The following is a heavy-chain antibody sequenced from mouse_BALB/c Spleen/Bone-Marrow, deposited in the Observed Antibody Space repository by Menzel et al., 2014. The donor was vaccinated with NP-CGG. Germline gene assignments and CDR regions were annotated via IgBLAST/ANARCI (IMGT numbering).Heavy chain of an antibody. D-gene: IGHD2-2*01. CDR3: ARNYGYGKSFAY. CDR2: IDPANGNT. J-gene: IGHJ3*01. CDR1: GFNIKDTY. Sequence: DVQLVESGAELVMPGASVKLSCTASGFNIKDTYMHWVKQRPEQGLEWIGRIDPANGNTKYDPKFQGKATITADTSSNTAYLQLSSLTSEDTAVYYCARNYGYGKSFAYWGQGTLVTVSA. V-gene: IGHV14-3*02.